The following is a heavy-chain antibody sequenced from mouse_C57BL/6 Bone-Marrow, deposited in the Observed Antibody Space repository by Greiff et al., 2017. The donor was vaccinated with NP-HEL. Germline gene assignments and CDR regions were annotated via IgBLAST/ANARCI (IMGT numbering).Heavy chain of an antibody. J-gene: IGHJ1*03. CDR2: IRGGGGNT. D-gene: IGHD3-2*02. CDR1: GITFSSYT. CDR3: ARPSLGGLFSDFDV. Sequence: EVKVVEPGGGLVKPGGSMKLSCAASGITFSSYTMSWARQTPEKRLEGVATIRGGGGNTYYPDSVKGRVTISRYNAKNTLYLQMSSLRSEDTALYYCARPSLGGLFSDFDVWGTGTTVTVSS. V-gene: IGHV5-9*01.